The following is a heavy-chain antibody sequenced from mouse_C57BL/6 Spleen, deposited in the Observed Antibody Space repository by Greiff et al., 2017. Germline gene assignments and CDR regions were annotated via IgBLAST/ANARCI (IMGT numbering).Heavy chain of an antibody. V-gene: IGHV5-4*01. CDR1: GFTFSSYA. D-gene: IGHD2-1*01. CDR3: ARDVYYNGNFPGFAY. J-gene: IGHJ3*01. Sequence: DVKLVESGGGLVKPGGSLKLSCAASGFTFSSYAMSWVRQTPEKRLEWVATISDGGSYTYYPDNVKGRFTISRDNAKNNLYLQMSHLKSEDTAMYYCARDVYYNGNFPGFAYWGQGTLVTVSA. CDR2: ISDGGSYT.